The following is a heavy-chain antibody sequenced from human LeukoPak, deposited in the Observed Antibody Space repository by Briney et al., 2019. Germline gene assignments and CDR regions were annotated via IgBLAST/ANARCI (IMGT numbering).Heavy chain of an antibody. V-gene: IGHV3-30-3*01. Sequence: GRSLRLSCAVSGFTFSSYAMHWVRQAPGKGLEWVADISYDGSNKYYADSVKGRFTISRDNSKNTLYLQMNSLRAEDTAVYYCARVDTAMEIYYYYGMDVWGQGTTVTVSS. J-gene: IGHJ6*02. CDR1: GFTFSSYA. CDR3: ARVDTAMEIYYYYGMDV. D-gene: IGHD5-18*01. CDR2: ISYDGSNK.